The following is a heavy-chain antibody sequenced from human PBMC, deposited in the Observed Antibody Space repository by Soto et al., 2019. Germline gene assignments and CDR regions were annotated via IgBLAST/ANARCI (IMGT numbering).Heavy chain of an antibody. Sequence: QITLKESGPTLVKPTQTLTLTCTFSGFSLSTSGVGVGWIRQPPGKALEWLALIYWDDDKRYSPSLKSRLTITKDTSKNQVVLTMTNMDPVDTATYYCAHTKCLLGYCSGGSCRHDAFDIWGQGTMVTVSS. CDR2: IYWDDDK. D-gene: IGHD2-15*01. CDR3: AHTKCLLGYCSGGSCRHDAFDI. V-gene: IGHV2-5*02. CDR1: GFSLSTSGVG. J-gene: IGHJ3*02.